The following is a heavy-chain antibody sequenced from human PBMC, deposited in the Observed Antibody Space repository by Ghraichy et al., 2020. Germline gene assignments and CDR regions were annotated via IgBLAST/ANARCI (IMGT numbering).Heavy chain of an antibody. J-gene: IGHJ4*02. V-gene: IGHV3-21*01. CDR1: GFTFSSYS. CDR3: ARGGRPTEGAEFDY. D-gene: IGHD1-14*01. CDR2: ISSSSSYI. Sequence: GGSLRLSCAASGFTFSSYSMNWVRQAPGKGLEWVSSISSSSSYIYYADSVKGRFTISRDNAKNSLYLQMNSLRAEDTAVYYCARGGRPTEGAEFDYWGQGTLVTVSS.